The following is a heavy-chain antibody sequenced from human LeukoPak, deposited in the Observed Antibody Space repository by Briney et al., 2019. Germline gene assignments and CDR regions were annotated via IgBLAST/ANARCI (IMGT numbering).Heavy chain of an antibody. Sequence: PGGSLRLSCAASGFTFSSYAMSWVRQAPGKGLEWVSTISGSGGSTYYADSVKGRFTISRDNSKNTLYLQMNSLRAEDTAVYYCATEDIVVVVAATRPDNYWGQGTLVTVSS. D-gene: IGHD2-15*01. J-gene: IGHJ4*02. CDR3: ATEDIVVVVAATRPDNY. CDR2: ISGSGGST. CDR1: GFTFSSYA. V-gene: IGHV3-23*01.